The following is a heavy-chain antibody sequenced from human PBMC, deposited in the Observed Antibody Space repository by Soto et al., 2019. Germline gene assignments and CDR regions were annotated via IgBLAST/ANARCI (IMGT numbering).Heavy chain of an antibody. D-gene: IGHD2-15*01. V-gene: IGHV2-70*04. CDR1: GFSLSTSGMR. CDR2: IDWDDDK. J-gene: IGHJ4*02. CDR3: ARMFQCSGGTCPFDY. Sequence: ESGPTLVNPTQILTLTCTFSGFSLSTSGMRVSWIRQPPGKALEWLARIDWDDDKFYNTSLKTRLTISKDSSKNQVVLTMTNMDPVDTATYYCARMFQCSGGTCPFDYWGQGALVTVSS.